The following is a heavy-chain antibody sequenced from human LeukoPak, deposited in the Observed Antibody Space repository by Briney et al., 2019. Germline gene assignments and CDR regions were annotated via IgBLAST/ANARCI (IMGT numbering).Heavy chain of an antibody. CDR2: INSDGSST. Sequence: GGSLRLSCAAPGFTFSSYSMNWVRQAPGKGLVWVSRINSDGSSTSYADSVKGRFTISRDNAKNTLYLQMNSLRAEDTAVYYCARAPDDFDYWGQGTLVTVSS. J-gene: IGHJ4*02. V-gene: IGHV3-74*01. CDR1: GFTFSSYS. CDR3: ARAPDDFDY.